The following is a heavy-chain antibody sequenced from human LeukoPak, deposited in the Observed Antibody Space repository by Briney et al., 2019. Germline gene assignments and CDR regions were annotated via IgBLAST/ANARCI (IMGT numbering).Heavy chain of an antibody. J-gene: IGHJ4*01. CDR1: GFIVSSNY. D-gene: IGHD6-13*01. V-gene: IGHV3-53*01. CDR2: IYSGGST. Sequence: GGSLRLSCAASGFIVSSNYMSWVRQAPGKGLEWVSVIYSGGSTYYADSVKGRFTISRDNSKNTLYLQMNSLRAEGTAVYYCARVKGSSWPAFDYWGHGTLVTVSS. CDR3: ARVKGSSWPAFDY.